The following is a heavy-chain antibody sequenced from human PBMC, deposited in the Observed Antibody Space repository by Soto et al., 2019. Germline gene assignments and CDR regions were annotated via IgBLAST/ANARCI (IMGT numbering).Heavy chain of an antibody. D-gene: IGHD3-3*01. Sequence: GGSLRLSCAASGFSFGSYALSWVRQAPGKGLEWVSTISGSDGKTFYTDSVKGRFSISRDTSQSTLYLQMNSLRADDTAIYYCARWSYLDYWGQGTRVTVSS. V-gene: IGHV3-23*01. J-gene: IGHJ4*02. CDR3: ARWSYLDY. CDR2: ISGSDGKT. CDR1: GFSFGSYA.